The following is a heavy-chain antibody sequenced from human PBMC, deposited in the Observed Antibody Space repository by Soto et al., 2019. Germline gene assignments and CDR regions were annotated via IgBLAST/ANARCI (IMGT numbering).Heavy chain of an antibody. CDR2: IYPGDSDT. Sequence: KISGRGFGYSFTSYWIGWVRQMPGKGLEWMGIIYPGDSDTRYSPSFQGQVTISADKSISTAYLQWSSLKASDTAMYYCARQIVVVPAAIGFYYYYMDVWGKGTTVTVSS. CDR1: GYSFTSYW. D-gene: IGHD2-2*01. CDR3: ARQIVVVPAAIGFYYYYMDV. V-gene: IGHV5-51*01. J-gene: IGHJ6*03.